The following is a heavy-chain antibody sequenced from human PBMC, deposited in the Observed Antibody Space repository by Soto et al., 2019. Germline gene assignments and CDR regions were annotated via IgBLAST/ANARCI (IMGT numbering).Heavy chain of an antibody. D-gene: IGHD3-9*01. CDR3: ARLSRDDILTGYYPNYFDY. V-gene: IGHV3-30-3*01. Sequence: GVSLRLSCAASGFTFSSYAMHWVRQAPGKGLEWVAVISYDGSNKYYADSVKGRFTISRDNSKNTLYLQMNSLRAEDTAVYYCARLSRDDILTGYYPNYFDYWGQGTLVTVSS. J-gene: IGHJ4*02. CDR2: ISYDGSNK. CDR1: GFTFSSYA.